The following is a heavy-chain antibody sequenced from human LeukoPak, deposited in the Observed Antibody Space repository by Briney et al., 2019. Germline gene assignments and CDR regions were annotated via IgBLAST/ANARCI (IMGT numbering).Heavy chain of an antibody. Sequence: GRSLRLSCAASGFMFSDSGMHWVRQAPGKGLEWVAAIWYDGSNIFYADSVKGRFTISRDNSKNALYLQMNSLRAEDTADYYCAKEGDRGEALYYYYMDVWGNGTTITVSS. D-gene: IGHD3-10*01. CDR2: IWYDGSNI. CDR1: GFMFSDSG. CDR3: AKEGDRGEALYYYYMDV. J-gene: IGHJ6*03. V-gene: IGHV3-33*06.